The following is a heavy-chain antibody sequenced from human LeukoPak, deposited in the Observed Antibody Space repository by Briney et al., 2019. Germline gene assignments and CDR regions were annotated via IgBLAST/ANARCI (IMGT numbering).Heavy chain of an antibody. Sequence: KPGGALRLSCAASGFTFSSDSMNCVRQAPGKGLEWVSSISSRSSYIYYADSVKGRFTISRDNAKNSLYLQMNSLRAEDTAVYYCARVVSAAGTWGQGTLVTVSS. CDR3: ARVVSAAGT. CDR1: GFTFSSDS. V-gene: IGHV3-21*01. J-gene: IGHJ5*02. D-gene: IGHD6-13*01. CDR2: ISSRSSYI.